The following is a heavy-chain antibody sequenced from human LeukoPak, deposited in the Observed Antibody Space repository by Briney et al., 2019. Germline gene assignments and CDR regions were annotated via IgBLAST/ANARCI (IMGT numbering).Heavy chain of an antibody. D-gene: IGHD3-10*01. CDR2: LSSDSNHI. CDR1: GFTFEDYG. Sequence: GGSLRLSCAASGFTFEDYGMHWVRHVPGKGLEWVSGLSSDSNHIDYADSVKGRFTISRDNANNYLYLQMNSLRPEDTGLYYCVRSRVRGDPFDPWGQGTLVTVSS. CDR3: VRSRVRGDPFDP. J-gene: IGHJ5*02. V-gene: IGHV3-9*01.